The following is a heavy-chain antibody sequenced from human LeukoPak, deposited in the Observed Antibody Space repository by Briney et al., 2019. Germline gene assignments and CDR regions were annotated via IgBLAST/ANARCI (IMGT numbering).Heavy chain of an antibody. V-gene: IGHV3-23*01. CDR2: ISGSASST. CDR3: AMKAVPRPRLHDSFDF. CDR1: RFTLSDYA. J-gene: IGHJ3*01. D-gene: IGHD5-24*01. Sequence: GGSLRLSRAASRFTLSDYALSWVRQAPGKGLEWVSAISGSASSTYYGDSLKGRFTISRDNSKDTLYLQKNSLRADDTAVYYCAMKAVPRPRLHDSFDFWGQGTVVTVSS.